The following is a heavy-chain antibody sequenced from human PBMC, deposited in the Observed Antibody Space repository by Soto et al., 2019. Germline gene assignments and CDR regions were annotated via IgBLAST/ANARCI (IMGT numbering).Heavy chain of an antibody. Sequence: EVQLVESGGGLVQPGGSLRLSCAASGFTFSSYSMNWVRQAPGKGLEWVSYISSSSSTIYYADSVKGRFTISRDNAKNSLYLQMNSLRDEDTAVYYXXRXRXVXIAVALNWFDPWGQGTLVTVSS. V-gene: IGHV3-48*02. D-gene: IGHD6-19*01. CDR1: GFTFSSYS. J-gene: IGHJ5*02. CDR3: XRXRXVXIAVALNWFDP. CDR2: ISSSSSTI.